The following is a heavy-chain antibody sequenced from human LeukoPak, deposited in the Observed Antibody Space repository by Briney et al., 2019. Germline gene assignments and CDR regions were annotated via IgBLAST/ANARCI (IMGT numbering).Heavy chain of an antibody. CDR3: ARGRDSSGYYEL. CDR2: IYYSGST. J-gene: IGHJ4*02. Sequence: PSETPSLTCTVSGGSISSYYWSWIRQPPGKGLEWIGYIYYSGSTNYNPSLKSRVTISVDTSKNQFSLKLSSVTAADTAVYYCARGRDSSGYYELWGQGTLVTVSS. V-gene: IGHV4-59*01. CDR1: GGSISSYY. D-gene: IGHD3-22*01.